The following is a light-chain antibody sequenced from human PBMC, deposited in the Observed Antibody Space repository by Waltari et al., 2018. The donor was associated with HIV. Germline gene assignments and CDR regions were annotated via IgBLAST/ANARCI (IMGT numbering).Light chain of an antibody. Sequence: EVVLTQATSTLSVSLGEGASLSCRASQNITNKLGWYQQKAGQAPRLLIYDASRRATAIPDRFSGSGSGTEFNLTISRLVFEDVAVYVCQQYKYWPETFGQGTKVEIK. J-gene: IGKJ1*01. V-gene: IGKV3D-15*01. CDR2: DAS. CDR1: QNITNK. CDR3: QQYKYWPET.